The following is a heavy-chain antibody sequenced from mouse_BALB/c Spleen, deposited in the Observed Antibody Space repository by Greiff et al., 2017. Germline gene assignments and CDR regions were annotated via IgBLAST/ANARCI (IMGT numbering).Heavy chain of an antibody. D-gene: IGHD2-14*01. Sequence: VQLQQSGAELVKPGASVKLSCKASGYTFTSYSMYWVKQRPGQGLEWIGEINPSNGGTNFNEKFKSKATLTVDKSSSTAYMQLSSLTSEDSAVYCCTIAYYRYDEFAYWGQGTLVTVSA. V-gene: IGHV1S16*01. CDR3: TIAYYRYDEFAY. J-gene: IGHJ3*01. CDR2: INPSNGGT. CDR1: GYTFTSYS.